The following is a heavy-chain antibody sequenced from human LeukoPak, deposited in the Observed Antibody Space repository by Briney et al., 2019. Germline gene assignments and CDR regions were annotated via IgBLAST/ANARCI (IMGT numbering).Heavy chain of an antibody. J-gene: IGHJ3*02. Sequence: PGGSLRLSCAASGFTFSSYAMSWVRQAPGKGLEWVSAISGSGGSTYYADSVKGRFTISRDNSKNTLYLQMNSLRAEDTAVYYCAKDRERVRYIDSPDAFDIWGQGTMVTVSS. CDR3: AKDRERVRYIDSPDAFDI. CDR2: ISGSGGST. V-gene: IGHV3-23*01. D-gene: IGHD3-9*01. CDR1: GFTFSSYA.